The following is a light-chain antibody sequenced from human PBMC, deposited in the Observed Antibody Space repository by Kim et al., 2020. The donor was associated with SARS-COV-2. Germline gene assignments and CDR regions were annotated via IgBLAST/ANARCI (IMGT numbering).Light chain of an antibody. Sequence: DIQMTQSPSTLSASVGDRVTITCRASQSISTWLAWYQQKPGKAPNLLIYLASTLQSGVPSRFSGSGSGTEFTLTIDSLQPDDFATYYCQHYSPFPYTFGQGTKLEI. J-gene: IGKJ2*01. CDR1: QSISTW. CDR2: LAS. CDR3: QHYSPFPYT. V-gene: IGKV1-5*03.